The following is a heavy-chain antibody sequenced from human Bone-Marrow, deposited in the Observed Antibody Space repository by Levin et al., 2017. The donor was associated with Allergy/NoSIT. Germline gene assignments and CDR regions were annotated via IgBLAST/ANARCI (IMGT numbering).Heavy chain of an antibody. V-gene: IGHV4-39*01. J-gene: IGHJ5*02. Sequence: SETLSLTCTVSGGSISSSSYYWGWIRQPPGKGLEWIGSIYYSGSTYYNPSLKSRVTISVDTSKNQFSLKLSSVTAADTAVYYCARRCSSSGPLPSGDNWFDPWGQGTLVTVSS. CDR1: GGSISSSSYY. D-gene: IGHD6-13*01. CDR3: ARRCSSSGPLPSGDNWFDP. CDR2: IYYSGST.